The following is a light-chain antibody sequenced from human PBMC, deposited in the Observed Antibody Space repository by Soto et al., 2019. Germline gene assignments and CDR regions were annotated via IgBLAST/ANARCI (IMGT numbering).Light chain of an antibody. Sequence: QLVLIQPPSASGTPGPRVTISCSGRDSNIGSNTVSWYHQVPGTAPKVVIYSSDQRPSGVPDRLSASKSGTSASLAISGLQSADEGDYYCVAWDDRLNGWVFGGGTKLTVL. V-gene: IGLV1-44*01. CDR3: VAWDDRLNGWV. J-gene: IGLJ3*02. CDR1: DSNIGSNT. CDR2: SSD.